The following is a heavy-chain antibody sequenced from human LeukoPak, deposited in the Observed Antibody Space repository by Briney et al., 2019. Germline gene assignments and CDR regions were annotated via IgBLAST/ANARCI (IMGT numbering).Heavy chain of an antibody. J-gene: IGHJ1*01. CDR1: GGSISTYY. V-gene: IGHV4-34*01. CDR3: ANLEYFQH. Sequence: SETLSLTCTVSGGSISTYYWSWIRQPPGKGLEWIGEINHSGSTNYNPSLKSRVTISVDTSKNQFSLKLSSVTAADTAVYYCANLEYFQHWGQGTLVTVSS. CDR2: INHSGST.